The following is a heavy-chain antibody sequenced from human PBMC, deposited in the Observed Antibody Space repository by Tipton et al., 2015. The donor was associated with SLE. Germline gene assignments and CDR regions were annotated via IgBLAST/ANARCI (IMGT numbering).Heavy chain of an antibody. CDR2: ISAYNGNT. V-gene: IGHV1-18*01. Sequence: QLVQSGGEVKKPGASVKVSCKASGYIFNNYGMTWVRQVPGQGLEWMGWISAYNGNTKYTQRFQGRVSLTTDASTNTAYMELRSLTSADTAVYYCARDVPVIATSLLDYWGRGTLVTVSS. CDR1: GYIFNNYG. D-gene: IGHD6-13*01. CDR3: ARDVPVIATSLLDY. J-gene: IGHJ4*01.